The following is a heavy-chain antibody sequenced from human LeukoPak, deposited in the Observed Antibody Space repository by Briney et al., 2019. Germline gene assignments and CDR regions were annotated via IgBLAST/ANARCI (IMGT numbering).Heavy chain of an antibody. CDR1: GYTFTSYY. V-gene: IGHV1-46*01. J-gene: IGHJ5*02. Sequence: ASVKVSCKASGYTFTSYYMHWVRQAPGQGLEWMGIINPSGGSTSYAQKFQGRVTMTRDMSTSTVYMELSSLRSEDTAVYYCARAGGTAMGQANWFDPWGQGTPVTVSS. CDR3: ARAGGTAMGQANWFDP. CDR2: INPSGGST. D-gene: IGHD5-18*01.